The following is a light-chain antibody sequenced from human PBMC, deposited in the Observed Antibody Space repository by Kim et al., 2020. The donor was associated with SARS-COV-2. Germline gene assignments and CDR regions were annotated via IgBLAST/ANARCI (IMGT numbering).Light chain of an antibody. V-gene: IGLV3-19*01. CDR3: NSRDSNDNVV. CDR1: SLRSSY. CDR2: SKN. J-gene: IGLJ2*01. Sequence: VALGKRVRITCEGDSLRSSYATWYQKKPGEAPIVVIYSKNNRPSGIPDRFAGSRAENTASLTITGTQAGDEADYYCNSRDSNDNVVFGGGTQLTVL.